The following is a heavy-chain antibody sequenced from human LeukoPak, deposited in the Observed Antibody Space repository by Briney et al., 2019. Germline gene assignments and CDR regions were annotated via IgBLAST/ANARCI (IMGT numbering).Heavy chain of an antibody. Sequence: PGGSLRLSCTASGFIFSTYSMNWVRQAPGKGLEWVSSIGSSSSYIYYADSVKGRFTISRDNAKNSLYLQMNSLRAEDAAVYYCARDGRGDYDYYDSSGYPFDFWGQGTLVTVSS. D-gene: IGHD3-22*01. CDR3: ARDGRGDYDYYDSSGYPFDF. CDR2: IGSSSSYI. J-gene: IGHJ4*02. CDR1: GFIFSTYS. V-gene: IGHV3-21*01.